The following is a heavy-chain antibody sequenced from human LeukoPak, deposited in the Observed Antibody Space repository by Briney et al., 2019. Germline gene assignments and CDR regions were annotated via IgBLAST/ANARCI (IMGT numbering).Heavy chain of an antibody. J-gene: IGHJ4*02. CDR2: INPSGGST. Sequence: ASVKVSCKASGYTFTSYYMHWVRQAPGQGLEWMGIINPSGGSTSYAQKLQGRVTMTTDTSTSTAYMELRSLRSDDTAVYYCARGPSIAVAGTDYWGQGTLVTVSS. CDR1: GYTFTSYY. CDR3: ARGPSIAVAGTDY. D-gene: IGHD6-19*01. V-gene: IGHV1-46*01.